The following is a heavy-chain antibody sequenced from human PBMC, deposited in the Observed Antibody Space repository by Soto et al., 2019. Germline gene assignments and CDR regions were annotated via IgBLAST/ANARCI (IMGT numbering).Heavy chain of an antibody. CDR3: ARRKVAARPLCRYCGMDV. D-gene: IGHD6-6*01. CDR1: GYSFTSYW. V-gene: IGHV5-51*01. J-gene: IGHJ6*02. Sequence: GESLKISCKGSGYSFTSYWIGWVRQMPGKGLEWIGIIYPGDSDTRYSPSFQGQVTISADKSISTAHLQWSSLKASDTAMYYCARRKVAARPLCRYCGMDVWGQGTTVTVSS. CDR2: IYPGDSDT.